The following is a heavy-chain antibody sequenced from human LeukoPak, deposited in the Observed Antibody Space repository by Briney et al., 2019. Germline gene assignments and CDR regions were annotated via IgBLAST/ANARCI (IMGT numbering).Heavy chain of an antibody. V-gene: IGHV3-23*01. CDR1: GFTFSNYA. D-gene: IGHD3-9*01. J-gene: IGHJ4*02. CDR3: AKVPNYDILTGYYTAYFDY. CDR2: ISASGENT. Sequence: GGSLRLSCAASGFTFSNYAMSWVRQAPGKGLEWVSSISASGENTYYADSVKGRFTTSRDNSKNTLYLQMNSLRAEDTAVYYCAKVPNYDILTGYYTAYFDYWGQGTLVTVSS.